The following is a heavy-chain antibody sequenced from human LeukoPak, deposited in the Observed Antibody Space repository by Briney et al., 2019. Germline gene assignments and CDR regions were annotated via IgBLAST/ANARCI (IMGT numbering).Heavy chain of an antibody. J-gene: IGHJ4*02. V-gene: IGHV4-39*07. D-gene: IGHD6-13*01. Sequence: SETLSLTCTVSGGSISSSSYYWGWIRQPPGKGLEWIGSIYDSGGTYYKSSLKSRVIISVDTSKNQFSLKLSSVTAADTAVYYCARDGIAAAGTFDYWGQGTLVTVSS. CDR1: GGSISSSSYY. CDR3: ARDGIAAAGTFDY. CDR2: IYDSGGT.